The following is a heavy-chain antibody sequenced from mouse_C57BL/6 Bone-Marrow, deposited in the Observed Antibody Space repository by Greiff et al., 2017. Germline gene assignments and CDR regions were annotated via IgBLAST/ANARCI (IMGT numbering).Heavy chain of an antibody. V-gene: IGHV5-17*01. J-gene: IGHJ2*01. CDR1: GFTFSDYG. CDR2: ISSGSSTI. Sequence: EVKLMESGGGLVKPGGSLKLSCAASGFTFSDYGMHWVRQAPEKGLEWVAYISSGSSTIYYADTVKGRFTISRDNAKNTLFLQMTSLRSEDTAMYYCARKRHGSLDYWGQGTTLTVSS. CDR3: ARKRHGSLDY. D-gene: IGHD3-1*01.